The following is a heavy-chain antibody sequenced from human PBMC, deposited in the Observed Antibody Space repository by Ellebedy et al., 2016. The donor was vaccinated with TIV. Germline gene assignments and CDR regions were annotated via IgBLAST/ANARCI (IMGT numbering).Heavy chain of an antibody. CDR2: INAGNGNT. V-gene: IGHV1-3*01. J-gene: IGHJ4*02. CDR3: ARIRGSYNQYYFDY. Sequence: AASVKVSCKASGYTFTSYAMHWVRQAPGQRLEWMGWINAGNGNTKYSQKFQGRVTITRDTSASTAYMELSSLRSEDTAVYYCARIRGSYNQYYFDYWGQGTLVTVSS. CDR1: GYTFTSYA. D-gene: IGHD1-26*01.